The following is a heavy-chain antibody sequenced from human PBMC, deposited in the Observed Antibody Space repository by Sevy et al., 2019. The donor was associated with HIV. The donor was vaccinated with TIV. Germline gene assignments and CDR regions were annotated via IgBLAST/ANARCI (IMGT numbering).Heavy chain of an antibody. CDR2: ISYDGSNK. CDR3: AKGGVSDY. Sequence: GGSLRLSCAASGFTFSSYGMHWVRQAPGKGLKWVAVISYDGSNKYYADSVKGRFTISRDNSKNTLYLQMNSLRAEDTAVYYCAKGGVSDYWGQGTLVTVSS. V-gene: IGHV3-30*18. CDR1: GFTFSSYG. J-gene: IGHJ4*02. D-gene: IGHD3-16*01.